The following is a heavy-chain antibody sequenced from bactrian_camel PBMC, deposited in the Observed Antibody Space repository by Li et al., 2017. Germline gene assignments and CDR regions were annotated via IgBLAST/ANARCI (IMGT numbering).Heavy chain of an antibody. J-gene: IGHJ6*01. Sequence: HVQLVESGGGSVQSGGSLRLSCAASGYTYSRYCMGWFRQAPGEEREGVARIDSNGSTSYADSVKGRFTISQDNAKNTVYLQMNSLKPEDTAMYYCAADDGAFCSGGYYFEVVTFGYWGQGTQVTVS. CDR3: AADDGAFCSGGYYFEVVTFGY. CDR2: IDSNGST. V-gene: IGHV3S53*01. D-gene: IGHD2*01. CDR1: GYTYSRYC.